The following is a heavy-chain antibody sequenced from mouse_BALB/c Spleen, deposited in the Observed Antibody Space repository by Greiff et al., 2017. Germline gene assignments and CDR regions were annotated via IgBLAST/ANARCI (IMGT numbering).Heavy chain of an antibody. V-gene: IGHV5-12-1*01. CDR2: ISSGGGST. D-gene: IGHD1-1*02. Sequence: EVQLVESGGGLVKPGGSLKLSCAASGFAFSSYDMSWVRQTPEKRLEWVAYISSGGGSTYYPDTVKGRFTISRDNAKNTLYLQMSSLKSEDTAMYYCARRESYGPFAYWGQGTLVTVSA. CDR3: ARRESYGPFAY. J-gene: IGHJ3*01. CDR1: GFAFSSYD.